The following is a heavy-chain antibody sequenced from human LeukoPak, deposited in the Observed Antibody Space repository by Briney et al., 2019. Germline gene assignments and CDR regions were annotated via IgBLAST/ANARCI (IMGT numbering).Heavy chain of an antibody. CDR3: ARDQGPAAGTTTADY. V-gene: IGHV1-18*01. CDR2: ISAYNGNT. D-gene: IGHD6-13*01. CDR1: GYTFTSYG. J-gene: IGHJ4*02. Sequence: ASVKLSCNASGYTFTSYGVSWVRQAPGQGLEWMGWISAYNGNTNYAQQLQGRVTMTTDTSTSTAYMELRSLSPDDTAVYYCARDQGPAAGTTTADYWGQGTLVTVSS.